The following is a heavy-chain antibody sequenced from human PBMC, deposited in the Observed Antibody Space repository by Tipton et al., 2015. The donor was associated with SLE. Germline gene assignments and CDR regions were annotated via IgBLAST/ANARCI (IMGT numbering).Heavy chain of an antibody. CDR1: GFTFDDYA. D-gene: IGHD2/OR15-2a*01. Sequence: SLRLSCAASGFTFDDYAMHWVRQAPGKGLEWVSLISWDGGSTYYADSVKGRFTISRDNSKNSPYLQMNSLRAEDTALYYCAKVSGHYAFDIWGQGTMVTVSS. V-gene: IGHV3-43D*04. J-gene: IGHJ3*02. CDR3: AKVSGHYAFDI. CDR2: ISWDGGST.